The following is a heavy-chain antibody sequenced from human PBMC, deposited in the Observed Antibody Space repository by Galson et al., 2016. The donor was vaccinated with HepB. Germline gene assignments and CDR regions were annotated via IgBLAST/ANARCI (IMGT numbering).Heavy chain of an antibody. V-gene: IGHV3-48*02. CDR1: GFSFSSYA. Sequence: SLRLSCAASGFSFSSYAMNWVRQAPGKGLEWVSYISSSSSTIYYADSVKGRFTISRDNAKNTLYLLMNSLRDEDSAVYYCAKDGGQQLVRWERLRKVYYYYPMDVGGQGTTVTVSS. CDR2: ISSSSSTI. D-gene: IGHD6-13*01. J-gene: IGHJ6*02. CDR3: AKDGGQQLVRWERLRKVYYYYPMDV.